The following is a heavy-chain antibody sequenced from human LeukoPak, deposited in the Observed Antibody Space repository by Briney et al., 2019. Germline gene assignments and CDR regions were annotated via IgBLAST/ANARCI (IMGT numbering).Heavy chain of an antibody. CDR1: GYTFTSYG. D-gene: IGHD3-10*01. V-gene: IGHV1-18*01. J-gene: IGHJ4*02. CDR2: ISAYNGNT. Sequence: ASVKVSCKASGYTFTSYGINWVRQAPGQGLEWMGWISAYNGNTNYAQRLQGRVTMTTDTSTSTAYMELRSLRSDDTAVYYCARDFDQYSVRFGGFGHDFWGQGTLVTVSS. CDR3: ARDFDQYSVRFGGFGHDF.